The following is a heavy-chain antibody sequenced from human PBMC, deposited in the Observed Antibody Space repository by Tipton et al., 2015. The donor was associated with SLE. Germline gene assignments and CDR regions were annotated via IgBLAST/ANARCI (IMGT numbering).Heavy chain of an antibody. CDR3: ARGNPLDY. V-gene: IGHV3-48*01. CDR1: GFTFSQYS. Sequence: SLRLSCAASGFTFSQYSMNWVRRAPGKGLECLSYISPRSNTIYYADSVKGRFTISRDNDKNSLYLQMNSLRAEDTAAYFCARGNPLDYWGEGTLVTVSS. CDR2: ISPRSNTI. J-gene: IGHJ4*03.